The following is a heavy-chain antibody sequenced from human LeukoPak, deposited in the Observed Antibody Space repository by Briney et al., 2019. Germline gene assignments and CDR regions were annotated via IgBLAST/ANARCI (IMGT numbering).Heavy chain of an antibody. J-gene: IGHJ4*02. CDR1: GGSISSGDYY. CDR2: INHSGST. CDR3: AREGEYPFDY. Sequence: PSQTLSLTCTVSGGSISSGDYYWSWIRQPPGKGLEWIGEINHSGSTNYNPSLKSRVTISVDTSKSQFSLKLSSVTAADTAVYYCAREGEYPFDYWGQGTLVTVSS. V-gene: IGHV4-30-4*08. D-gene: IGHD2/OR15-2a*01.